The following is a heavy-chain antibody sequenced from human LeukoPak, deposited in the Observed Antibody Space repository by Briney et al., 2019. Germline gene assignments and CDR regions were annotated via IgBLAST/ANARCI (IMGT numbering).Heavy chain of an antibody. V-gene: IGHV1-18*01. CDR3: ARDFVEGYSYGYSLYYYYMDV. Sequence: ASVKVSCKASGYTFTSYGISWVRQAPGQGLEWMGWISAYNGNTNYAQKLQGRVTMTTDTSTSTAYMELRSLRSDDTAVYYCARDFVEGYSYGYSLYYYYMDVWGKGTTVTVSS. D-gene: IGHD5-18*01. J-gene: IGHJ6*03. CDR1: GYTFTSYG. CDR2: ISAYNGNT.